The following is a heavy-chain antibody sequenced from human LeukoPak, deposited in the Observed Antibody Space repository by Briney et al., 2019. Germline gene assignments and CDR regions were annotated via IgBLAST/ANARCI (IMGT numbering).Heavy chain of an antibody. V-gene: IGHV4-34*01. CDR3: ARRYSYSSLPDY. J-gene: IGHJ4*02. CDR2: IYYSGST. CDR1: GGSFSGYY. Sequence: PSETLSLTCAVYGGSFSGYYWSWIRQPPGKGLEWIGSIYYSGSTYYNPSLKSRVTISVDTSKNQFSLKLSSVTAADTAVYYCARRYSYSSLPDYWGPGTLVTVSS. D-gene: IGHD6-19*01.